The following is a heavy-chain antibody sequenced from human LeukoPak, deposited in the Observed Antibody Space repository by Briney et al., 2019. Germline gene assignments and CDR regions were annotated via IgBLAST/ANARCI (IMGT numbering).Heavy chain of an antibody. CDR1: GYTFTSYD. V-gene: IGHV1-8*01. CDR3: ARGRRITIFGVVINAQLVGFDR. J-gene: IGHJ5*02. CDR2: MNPNSGNT. D-gene: IGHD3-3*01. Sequence: ASVKVSCKASGYTFTSYDINWVRQATGQGLEWMGWMNPNSGNTGYAQKFQGRVTMTRNTSISTAYMELSSLRHEDTAVYYCARGRRITIFGVVINAQLVGFDRWGQGILVTVSS.